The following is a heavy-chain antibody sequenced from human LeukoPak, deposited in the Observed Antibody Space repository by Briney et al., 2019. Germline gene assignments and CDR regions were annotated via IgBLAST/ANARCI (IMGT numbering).Heavy chain of an antibody. CDR2: IKQDGSEK. J-gene: IGHJ4*02. Sequence: GGSLRLSCAASGFTFSSYWMSWVRQAPGKGLEWVANIKQDGSEKYYVDSVKGRFTISRDNAKNSLYLQMNSLRAEDTAVYYCAKGPPPYPGIAAAGSDSIYWGQGTLVTVSS. V-gene: IGHV3-7*01. CDR1: GFTFSSYW. CDR3: AKGPPPYPGIAAAGSDSIY. D-gene: IGHD6-13*01.